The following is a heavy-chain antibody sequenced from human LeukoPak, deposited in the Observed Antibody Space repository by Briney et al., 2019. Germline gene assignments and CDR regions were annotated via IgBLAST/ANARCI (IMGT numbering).Heavy chain of an antibody. CDR3: AARSWGDAFDI. D-gene: IGHD3-16*01. CDR1: GYTFTSYL. CDR2: INPSGGTT. J-gene: IGHJ3*02. Sequence: ASVKLSCKASGYTFTSYLMHWVRQAPGQGLEWVGLINPSGGTTNYAQKFQERVTITRDMSTSTAYMELSSLRSEDTAVYYCAARSWGDAFDIWGQGTMVTVSS. V-gene: IGHV1-46*01.